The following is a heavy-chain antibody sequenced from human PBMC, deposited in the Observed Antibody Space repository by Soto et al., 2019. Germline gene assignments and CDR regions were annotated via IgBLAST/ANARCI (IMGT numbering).Heavy chain of an antibody. CDR1: GFTFIDYY. D-gene: IGHD4-17*01. V-gene: IGHV3-11*01. J-gene: IGHJ4*02. Sequence: QVRLVESGGDLVKPGESLRLSCVASGFTFIDYYMNWVRQAPGKGLEWISYISSTGKNIYYSDSVKGRFIVSRDNAKNSLFLQMNSLTADDKAVYYCGRSHGAGSYGGQGTRVTVSS. CDR2: ISSTGKNI. CDR3: GRSHGAGSY.